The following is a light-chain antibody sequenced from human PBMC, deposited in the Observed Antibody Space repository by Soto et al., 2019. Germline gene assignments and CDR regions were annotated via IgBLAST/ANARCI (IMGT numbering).Light chain of an antibody. Sequence: DIQMTQSPSTLSASVGDRVTITCRASQSISSWLAWYQQKPGKAPKLLIYDASSLESGVPSRFSGSGSGTEFTRTISSLQPDDFATYYCKQYNSYSFTFGPGTKVDIK. CDR1: QSISSW. CDR2: DAS. CDR3: KQYNSYSFT. V-gene: IGKV1-5*01. J-gene: IGKJ3*01.